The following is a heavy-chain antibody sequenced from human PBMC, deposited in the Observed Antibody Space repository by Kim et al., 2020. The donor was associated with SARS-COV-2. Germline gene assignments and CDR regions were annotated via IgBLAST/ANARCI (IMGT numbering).Heavy chain of an antibody. Sequence: SETLSLTCSVSGDSMYDFYWNWIRQPPGKGLEWIGYVSSTGSTSYSPSLGSRVTISVDRSKKQFSLILSSVTAADTAVYYCARHRYYDRCDFYYWGQGTLVTVSS. CDR3: ARHRYYDRCDFYY. D-gene: IGHD3-22*01. CDR2: VSSTGST. J-gene: IGHJ4*02. CDR1: GDSMYDFY. V-gene: IGHV4-59*08.